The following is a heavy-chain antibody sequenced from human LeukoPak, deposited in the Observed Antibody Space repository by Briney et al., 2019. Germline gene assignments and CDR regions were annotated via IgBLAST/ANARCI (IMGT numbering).Heavy chain of an antibody. D-gene: IGHD3-22*01. Sequence: GSVKVSCKASGYTFTGYYMHWVRQAPGQGLEWMGWINPNSGGTNYAQKFQGRVTMTRDTSISTAYMELSRLRSDDTAVYYCARSEGDYYDSSGYYVHWGQGTLVTVSS. V-gene: IGHV1-2*02. CDR1: GYTFTGYY. CDR3: ARSEGDYYDSSGYYVH. CDR2: INPNSGGT. J-gene: IGHJ4*02.